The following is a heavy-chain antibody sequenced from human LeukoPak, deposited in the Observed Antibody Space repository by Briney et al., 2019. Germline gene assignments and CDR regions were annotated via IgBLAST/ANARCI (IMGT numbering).Heavy chain of an antibody. V-gene: IGHV3-48*03. J-gene: IGHJ5*02. CDR3: AREDILTGYYWFDP. CDR2: ISSSGSTI. CDR1: GFTFSSYE. D-gene: IGHD3-9*01. Sequence: QPGGSLRLSCAASGFTFSSYEMNWVRQAPGKGLEWVSYISSSGSTIYYADSVKGRFTISRDNAKNSLYLQMNSLRAEDTAVYYCAREDILTGYYWFDPWGQGTLVTVSS.